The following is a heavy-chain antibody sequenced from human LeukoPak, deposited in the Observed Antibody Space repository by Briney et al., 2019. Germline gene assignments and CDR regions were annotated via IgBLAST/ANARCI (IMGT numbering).Heavy chain of an antibody. D-gene: IGHD3-10*01. Sequence: GGSLRLSCSASGFTVSSNYMSWVLQAPGKGLEWVSVIYVGGATAYADSVKGRFIISRDNSKNTLYLQINSLRAEDTALYYCAREGGDSMIQGVIADWGQGTLVTVSS. CDR2: IYVGGAT. V-gene: IGHV3-53*01. CDR3: AREGGDSMIQGVIAD. CDR1: GFTVSSNY. J-gene: IGHJ4*02.